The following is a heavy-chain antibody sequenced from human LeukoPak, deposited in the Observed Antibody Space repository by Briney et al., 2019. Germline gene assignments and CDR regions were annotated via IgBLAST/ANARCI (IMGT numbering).Heavy chain of an antibody. CDR1: GYTFTDYY. D-gene: IGHD3-3*01. CDR3: ARASLRFLEWFPMDV. J-gene: IGHJ6*02. V-gene: IGHV1-2*06. CDR2: INPNSGGT. Sequence: ASVTVSCKASGYTFTDYYMHWVRQAPGQGLEWMGRINPNSGGTNYAQKFQGRVTMTRDTSISTAYMELSRLRSDDTAVYYCARASLRFLEWFPMDVWGQGTTVTVSS.